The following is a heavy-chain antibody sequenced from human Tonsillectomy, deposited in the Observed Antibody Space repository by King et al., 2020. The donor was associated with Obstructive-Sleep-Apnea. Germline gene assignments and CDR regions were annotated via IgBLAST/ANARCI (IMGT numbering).Heavy chain of an antibody. J-gene: IGHJ4*01. D-gene: IGHD2-21*02. CDR2: IYYSGST. Sequence: VQLQESGPGLVKPSQILSLSCTVSGGSISSDRYSWSWIRQPPGKGLEWIGYIYYSGSTYYNPSLKSRLTISVDTSKNQFSLKLSSVTAADTAVYYCARWYCGADCYSGYYFDYWGQGTLVTVSS. V-gene: IGHV4-30-4*07. CDR3: ARWYCGADCYSGYYFDY. CDR1: GGSISSDRYS.